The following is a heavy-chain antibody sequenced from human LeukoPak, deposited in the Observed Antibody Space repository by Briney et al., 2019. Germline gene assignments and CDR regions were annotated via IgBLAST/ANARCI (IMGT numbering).Heavy chain of an antibody. CDR2: ISAYNGNT. J-gene: IGHJ5*02. V-gene: IGHV1-18*01. D-gene: IGHD2-2*02. CDR1: GYTFTSYG. Sequence: GASVKVSCKXSGYTFTSYGISWVRQAPRQGLEWMGRISAYNGNTNYSQRLQGRVTMTTDTSTSTAYMELRSLRSDDTAVYYCARDLMHCSSTSCYRAYNWFDPWGQGTLVTVSS. CDR3: ARDLMHCSSTSCYRAYNWFDP.